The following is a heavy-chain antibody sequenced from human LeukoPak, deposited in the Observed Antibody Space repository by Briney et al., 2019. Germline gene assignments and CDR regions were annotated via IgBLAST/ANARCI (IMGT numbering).Heavy chain of an antibody. CDR2: IDPSDSYT. CDR3: ARLSGTMVRGVINYFDY. V-gene: IGHV5-10-1*01. D-gene: IGHD3-10*01. J-gene: IGHJ4*02. CDR1: GYSFTSYW. Sequence: HGESLKISCKGSGYSFTSYWISWVRQMPGKGLEWMGRIDPSDSYTNYSPSFQGHVTISADKSISTAYLQWSSLKASDTAMYYCARLSGTMVRGVINYFDYWGQRTLVTVSS.